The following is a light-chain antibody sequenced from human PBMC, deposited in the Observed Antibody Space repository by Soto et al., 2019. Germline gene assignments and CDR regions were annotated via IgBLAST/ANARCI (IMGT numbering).Light chain of an antibody. CDR2: DVS. CDR1: SSDVDGYNY. Sequence: QSVLTQPASVSGSPGRSITISCTGTSSDVDGYNYVSWYQQHPGKAPKFMIYDVSNRPSGVSNRFSGSKSGNTASLTISGLQAEDEADYYCSSYTTSNTRQIVFGTGTKVTVL. V-gene: IGLV2-14*01. J-gene: IGLJ1*01. CDR3: SSYTTSNTRQIV.